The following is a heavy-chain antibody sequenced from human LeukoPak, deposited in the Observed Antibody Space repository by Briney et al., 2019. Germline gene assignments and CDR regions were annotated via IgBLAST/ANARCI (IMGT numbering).Heavy chain of an antibody. V-gene: IGHV3-23*01. CDR1: GVTFSDNA. CDR2: ISRTTGTT. J-gene: IGHJ4*02. CDR3: ANGSRFAN. Sequence: GGALRLSCADPGVTFSDNAMSWVRQAPGESLEWVSTISRTTGTTFYADTVKARFTISRENTRNTVALPVDSLRAEDTAFYYCANGSRFANCGQGTLVTVSS. D-gene: IGHD5-12*01.